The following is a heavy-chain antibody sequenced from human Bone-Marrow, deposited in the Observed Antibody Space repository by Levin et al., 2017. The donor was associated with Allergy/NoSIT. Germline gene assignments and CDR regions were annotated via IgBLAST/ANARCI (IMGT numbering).Heavy chain of an antibody. CDR1: GFTFSSYS. V-gene: IGHV3-48*02. CDR3: ARDPLPRRDRIAAAGPPAPFDY. CDR2: ISSSSSTI. Sequence: AGGSLRLSCAASGFTFSSYSMNWVRQAPGKGLEWVSYISSSSSTIYYADSVKGRFTISRDNAKNSLYLQMNSLRDEDTAVYYCARDPLPRRDRIAAAGPPAPFDYWGQGTLVTVSS. D-gene: IGHD6-13*01. J-gene: IGHJ4*02.